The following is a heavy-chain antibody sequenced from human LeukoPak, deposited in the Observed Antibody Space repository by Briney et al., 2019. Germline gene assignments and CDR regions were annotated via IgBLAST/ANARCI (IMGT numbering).Heavy chain of an antibody. D-gene: IGHD1-26*01. Sequence: HSGGSLRLSCAASGFTFSSYGMSWVRQAPGKGLEWVSGISSIDGSTYYADSVKGRFTVSRDNSKNTPYLQMNSLRAEDTAVYYCAKVASGSYYNWPFDYWGQGTLVTVSS. CDR3: AKVASGSYYNWPFDY. J-gene: IGHJ4*02. CDR2: ISSIDGST. CDR1: GFTFSSYG. V-gene: IGHV3-23*01.